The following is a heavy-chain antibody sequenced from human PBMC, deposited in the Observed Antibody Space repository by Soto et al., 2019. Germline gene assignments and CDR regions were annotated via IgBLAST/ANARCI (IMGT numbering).Heavy chain of an antibody. CDR3: ARAGYGDSYYYDYAMDV. CDR2: IIPILDVT. CDR1: GGTFSTYT. V-gene: IGHV1-69*02. D-gene: IGHD4-17*01. J-gene: IGHJ6*02. Sequence: QVQLVQSGAEVKKPGSSVKVSCKATGGTFSTYTLGWVRQAPGQGLEWMGRIIPILDVTNYAQKFQGRVTLTADRTTSTTYLELSSMRSEDTDIYCCARAGYGDSYYYDYAMDVWGQGTTVTVSS.